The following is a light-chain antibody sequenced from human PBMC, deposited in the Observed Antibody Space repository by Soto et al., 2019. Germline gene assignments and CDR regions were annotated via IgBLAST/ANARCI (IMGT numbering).Light chain of an antibody. CDR1: SSDVWTYNL. CDR2: EVR. J-gene: IGLJ1*01. V-gene: IGLV2-23*02. CDR3: CSYAGSSTYV. Sequence: QSALTQPASVSGSPGQSITISCTGTSSDVWTYNLVSWYQQHPGKAPKLMIYEVRKRPSGVSNRFSASKSGNTASLTISGLQAEDEADYYCCSYAGSSTYVFGTGTQLTVL.